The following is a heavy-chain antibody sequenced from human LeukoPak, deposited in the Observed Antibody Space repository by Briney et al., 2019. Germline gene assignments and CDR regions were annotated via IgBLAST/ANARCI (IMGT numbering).Heavy chain of an antibody. J-gene: IGHJ4*02. Sequence: ASVKVSCKASGYTFTSYAISWVRQAPGQGLEWMGWIRARNGDTHHAQQLQGRVTVTTDTSTRTAYKELRSLRSEDTAVYYCARGEFICTINTCYASALDSWGQGTLVTVSS. CDR3: ARGEFICTINTCYASALDS. CDR2: IRARNGDT. V-gene: IGHV1-18*01. CDR1: GYTFTSYA. D-gene: IGHD2-2*01.